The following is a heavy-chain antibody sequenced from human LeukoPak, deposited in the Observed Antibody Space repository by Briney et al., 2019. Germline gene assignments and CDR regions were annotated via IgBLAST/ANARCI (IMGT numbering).Heavy chain of an antibody. CDR2: IYYSGST. D-gene: IGHD5-18*01. Sequence: PSQTLSLTCTVSGGSISSGDYYWSWIRQPPGKGLEWIGYIYYSGSTYYNPSLKSRVTISVDTSKNQFSLKLSSATAADTAVYYCARVAGYGYEREAHFDYWGQGTLVTVSS. CDR1: GGSISSGDYY. J-gene: IGHJ4*02. V-gene: IGHV4-30-4*01. CDR3: ARVAGYGYEREAHFDY.